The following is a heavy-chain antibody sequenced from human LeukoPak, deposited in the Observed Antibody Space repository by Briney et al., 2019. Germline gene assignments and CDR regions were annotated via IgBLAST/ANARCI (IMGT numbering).Heavy chain of an antibody. V-gene: IGHV3-21*01. CDR3: ARAKSSSNWHDY. CDR1: GFTFSSYS. D-gene: IGHD6-13*01. Sequence: PGGSLRPSCAASGFTFSSYSMNWVRQAPGKGLEWFSSISSSSSYIYYADSVKGVFTITKDKAKNSLYLQMNSMRAEDTAVYYCARAKSSSNWHDYWGQGTLVTVSS. CDR2: ISSSSSYI. J-gene: IGHJ4*02.